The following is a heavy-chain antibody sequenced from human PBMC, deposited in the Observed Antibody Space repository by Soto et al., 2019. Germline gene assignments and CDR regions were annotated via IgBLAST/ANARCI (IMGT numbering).Heavy chain of an antibody. V-gene: IGHV3-30*04. CDR3: ARDARGYPVYAFDI. J-gene: IGHJ3*02. D-gene: IGHD3-16*02. Sequence: GGSLRLSCAASGFTFSSYAMHWVRQAPGKGLEWVAVISYDGSNKYYADSVKGRFTISRDNSKNTLYLQMNSLRAEDTAVYYCARDARGYPVYAFDIWGQGTMVTVSS. CDR1: GFTFSSYA. CDR2: ISYDGSNK.